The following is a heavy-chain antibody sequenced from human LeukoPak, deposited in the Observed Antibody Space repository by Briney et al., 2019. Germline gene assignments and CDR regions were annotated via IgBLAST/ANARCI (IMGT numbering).Heavy chain of an antibody. CDR3: ARGGAVANWPLLTREGDNYYFDY. D-gene: IGHD6-19*01. Sequence: GASVKVSCKASGYTFTGYYMHWVRQAPGQGLEWMGWINPNSGGTSYAQKFQGWVTMTRDTSISTAYMELSRLRSDDTAVYYCARGGAVANWPLLTREGDNYYFDYWGQGTLVTVSS. V-gene: IGHV1-2*04. CDR2: INPNSGGT. J-gene: IGHJ4*02. CDR1: GYTFTGYY.